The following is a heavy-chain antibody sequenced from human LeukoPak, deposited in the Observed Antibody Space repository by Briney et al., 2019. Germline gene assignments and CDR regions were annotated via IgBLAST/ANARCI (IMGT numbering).Heavy chain of an antibody. CDR1: GFTFSIYH. J-gene: IGHJ4*02. CDR2: ISSNSDYI. D-gene: IGHD3-9*01. CDR3: AREVAYYDFVTCHYHFHY. Sequence: GGSLRLSCAASGFTFSIYHINWVRQAPGKGLEWVSSISSNSDYIYYADSVKARFTISRDNAKNSLYLQMNSLRAEDTSVYYCAREVAYYDFVTCHYHFHYGGQGALVTVPS. V-gene: IGHV3-21*01.